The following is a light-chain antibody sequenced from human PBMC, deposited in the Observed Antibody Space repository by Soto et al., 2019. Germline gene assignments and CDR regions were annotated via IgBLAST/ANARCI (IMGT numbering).Light chain of an antibody. CDR3: QQYIKWPDR. Sequence: EIVMTQSPATLSVSPGERATLSCRASQSVSSNLGWYQQTPGQAPRILIHGTSTRATGIPSRFSGSGSGTEFTLTISSVQSEDCAVYYCQQYIKWPDRFGNGTNVEV. V-gene: IGKV3-15*01. CDR2: GTS. J-gene: IGKJ1*01. CDR1: QSVSSN.